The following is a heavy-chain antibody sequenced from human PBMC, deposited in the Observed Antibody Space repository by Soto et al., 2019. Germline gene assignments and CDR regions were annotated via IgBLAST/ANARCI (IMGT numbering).Heavy chain of an antibody. D-gene: IGHD2-2*01. Sequence: PSETLALTSTASGGSISGHYWSWFWQHPGKGLEWIGYMYYSGSTNCNPSLKSRVTMSVDTSKNQFSLLLSSVTAADTAVYYCARHGNQLLWTSFDYWGQGALVTVSS. CDR1: GGSISGHY. CDR2: MYYSGST. J-gene: IGHJ4*02. CDR3: ARHGNQLLWTSFDY. V-gene: IGHV4-59*11.